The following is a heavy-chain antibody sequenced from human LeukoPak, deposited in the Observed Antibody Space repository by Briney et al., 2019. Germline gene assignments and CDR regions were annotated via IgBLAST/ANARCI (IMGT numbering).Heavy chain of an antibody. Sequence: ASVKVSCKSYVYSFAGYGISWMRQAPGQGLEWIGWISTYSGNTNYAHNLQGRITVTTETSTSTACMELRSLRSDDTAAYYYASLGGAHGHFDYWGQGTQLTVSS. CDR1: VYSFAGYG. CDR2: ISTYSGNT. CDR3: ASLGGAHGHFDY. J-gene: IGHJ4*02. V-gene: IGHV1-18*01. D-gene: IGHD3-16*01.